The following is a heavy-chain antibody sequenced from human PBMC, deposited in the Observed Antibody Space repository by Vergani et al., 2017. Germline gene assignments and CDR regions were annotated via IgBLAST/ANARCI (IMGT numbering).Heavy chain of an antibody. V-gene: IGHV1-69*09. Sequence: QVQLVQSGAEVKKPGSSVKVSCKASGGTFSSYAISWVRQAPGQGLEWMGGNIPILGIANYAQKFQGRVTITADKSTSTAYMELSSLRSEGTAVYYCARSPYYDFWSGYSIYYYYYYMDVWGKXP. D-gene: IGHD3-3*01. CDR1: GGTFSSYA. CDR3: ARSPYYDFWSGYSIYYYYYYMDV. J-gene: IGHJ6*03. CDR2: NIPILGIA.